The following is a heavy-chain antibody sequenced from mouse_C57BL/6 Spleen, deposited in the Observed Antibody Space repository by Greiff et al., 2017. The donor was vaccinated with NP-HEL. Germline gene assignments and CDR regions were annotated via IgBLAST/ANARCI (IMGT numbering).Heavy chain of an antibody. Sequence: EVQLQQSGPELVKPGASVKISCKASGYSFTDYNMNWVKQSNGKSLEWIGVINPNYGTTSYNQKFKGKATLTVDQSSSTAYMQLNSLTSEYSAVYYCARSRVITTVVYFDYWGQGTTLTVSS. CDR1: GYSFTDYN. CDR2: INPNYGTT. V-gene: IGHV1-39*01. D-gene: IGHD1-1*01. J-gene: IGHJ2*01. CDR3: ARSRVITTVVYFDY.